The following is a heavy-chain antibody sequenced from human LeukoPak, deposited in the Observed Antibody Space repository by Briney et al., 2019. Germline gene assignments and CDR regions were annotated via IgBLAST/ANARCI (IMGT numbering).Heavy chain of an antibody. CDR1: GFTLSRWA. Sequence: GRSLRLSCAASGFTLSRWAMHWVRQAPSKGREWVAVMSYEGGYKYYADSVKGQFTISRDNSRKTLYLQMNSLRTEDTAVYYCARDGYDLDTPMVSTIFDSWGQGTLLTVSS. V-gene: IGHV3-30-3*01. J-gene: IGHJ4*02. CDR2: MSYEGGYK. CDR3: ARDGYDLDTPMVSTIFDS. D-gene: IGHD5-18*01.